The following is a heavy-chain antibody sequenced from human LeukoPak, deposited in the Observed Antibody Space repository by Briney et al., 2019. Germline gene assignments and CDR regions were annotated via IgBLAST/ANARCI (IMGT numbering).Heavy chain of an antibody. Sequence: GESLKISCKGSGYSFTSYWISWVRQMPGKGLEWMVRIDPSDSYTNYSPSFQGHVTISADKSISTAYLQWSSLKASDTAMYYCARLTKSGYCSSTSCYDWGQGTLVTVSS. CDR1: GYSFTSYW. D-gene: IGHD2-2*01. V-gene: IGHV5-10-1*01. J-gene: IGHJ4*02. CDR3: ARLTKSGYCSSTSCYD. CDR2: IDPSDSYT.